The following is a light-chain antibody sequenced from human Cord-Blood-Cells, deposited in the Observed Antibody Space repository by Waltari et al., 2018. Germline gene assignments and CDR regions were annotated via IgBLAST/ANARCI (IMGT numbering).Light chain of an antibody. CDR2: YES. CDR3: QVWDSSSDHVV. V-gene: IGLV3-21*04. CDR1: NIGSTS. Sequence: SYVLTQPPSVSVAPGKTARIPCGGNNIGSTSGPWHQQEQGQAPVLGIYYESDRPPGSPEGCSGAHAGSTATLTISRVEAGDEADYYCQVWDSSSDHVVVGGGTKLTVL. J-gene: IGLJ2*01.